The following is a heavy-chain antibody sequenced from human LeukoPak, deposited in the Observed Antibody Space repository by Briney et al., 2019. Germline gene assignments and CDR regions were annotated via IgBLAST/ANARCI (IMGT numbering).Heavy chain of an antibody. D-gene: IGHD6-13*01. V-gene: IGHV4-39*07. CDR2: IYYSGST. Sequence: SETLSLTCTVSGGSISSSSYYWGWLRQPPGKGLEWIGSIYYSGSTYYNPSLKSRVTISVDTSKNQFSLKLSSVTAADTAVYYCARSMEYSSSWCLFDYWGQGTLVTVSS. J-gene: IGHJ4*02. CDR3: ARSMEYSSSWCLFDY. CDR1: GGSISSSSYY.